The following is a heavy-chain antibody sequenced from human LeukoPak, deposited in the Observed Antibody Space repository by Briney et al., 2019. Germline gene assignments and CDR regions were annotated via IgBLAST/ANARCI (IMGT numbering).Heavy chain of an antibody. D-gene: IGHD3-3*01. V-gene: IGHV3-74*01. CDR1: GFTFSSHW. CDR2: VDNGGTNA. Sequence: GGSLRLSCAASGFTFSSHWMHWARQAPGKGLVWVSRVDNGGTNAVYAGSVEGRFIISRDNAKNSLYLQMNSLRAEDSAVYYCTRPTASQSGVVIGTEFWGQGTLVTVSP. J-gene: IGHJ4*02. CDR3: TRPTASQSGVVIGTEF.